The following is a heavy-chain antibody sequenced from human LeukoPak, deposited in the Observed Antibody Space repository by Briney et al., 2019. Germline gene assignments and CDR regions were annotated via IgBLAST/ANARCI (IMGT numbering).Heavy chain of an antibody. CDR1: GFTFSSYA. CDR3: ARSKYYYDSSDPHDY. Sequence: PGGSLRLSCAASGFTFSSYAMSWVRQAPGKGLEWVSAISGSGGSTYYADSVKGRFTISRDNSKNTLYLQMNSLRAEDTAVYYCARSKYYYDSSDPHDYWGQGTLVTVSS. J-gene: IGHJ4*02. CDR2: ISGSGGST. D-gene: IGHD3-22*01. V-gene: IGHV3-23*01.